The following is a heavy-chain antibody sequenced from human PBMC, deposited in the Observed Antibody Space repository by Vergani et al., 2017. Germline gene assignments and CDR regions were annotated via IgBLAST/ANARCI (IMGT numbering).Heavy chain of an antibody. D-gene: IGHD1-20*01. V-gene: IGHV1-2*02. CDR2: INPNSGGT. Sequence: QVQLVQSGAEVKKPGASVKVSCKASGYTFTGNYMHWVRQSPGQGLEWMGWINPNSGGTNYAQKFQGRVTMTRDTSISTAYMELSRLRSDDTAVYYCARADNWNDPNLFDCWGQGTLVTVSS. CDR1: GYTFTGNY. CDR3: ARADNWNDPNLFDC. J-gene: IGHJ4*02.